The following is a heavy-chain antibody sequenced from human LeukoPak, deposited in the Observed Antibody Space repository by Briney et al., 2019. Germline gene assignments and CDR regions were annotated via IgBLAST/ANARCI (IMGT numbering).Heavy chain of an antibody. V-gene: IGHV4-39*01. CDR3: ARRGYSYGNPIDY. CDR2: IYYSGST. Sequence: SETLSLTCTVSGGSISSSSYYWGWLRQPPGKGLEWIGNIYYSGSTYYNPSLKSRVTISVDTSKKQFSLKLSSVTAADTAVYYCARRGYSYGNPIDYWGQGTLVTVSS. J-gene: IGHJ4*02. D-gene: IGHD5-18*01. CDR1: GGSISSSSYY.